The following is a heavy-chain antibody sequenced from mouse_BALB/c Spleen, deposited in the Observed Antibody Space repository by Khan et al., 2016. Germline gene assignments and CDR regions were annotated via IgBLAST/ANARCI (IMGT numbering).Heavy chain of an antibody. CDR1: GFSLSTSGMG. J-gene: IGHJ4*01. CDR3: ARSYYDYDYAMDY. Sequence: QVTLKESGPGILQPSQTLSLTCSFSGFSLSTSGMGVSWIRQPSGKGLEWLAHIYWDDDKRYNPSLKSRLTISKDTSSNQVFLKITSVDTADTATYYCARSYYDYDYAMDYWGQGTSVTVSS. V-gene: IGHV8-12*01. CDR2: IYWDDDK. D-gene: IGHD2-4*01.